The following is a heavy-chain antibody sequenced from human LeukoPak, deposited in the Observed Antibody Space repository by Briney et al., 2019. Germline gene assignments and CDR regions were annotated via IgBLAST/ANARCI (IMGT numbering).Heavy chain of an antibody. Sequence: PWETLHLTCTVSGGSLSNHYWSWIRQPPGKGLEWIGYIYYSGSTNYNPSLKSRVTISVDTSKNQFSLKLSSVTAAAAAVYCSARQPGTKVPWPFGWFDAWGQEGQVTVSS. CDR3: ARQPGTKVPWPFGWFDA. CDR1: GGSLSNHY. D-gene: IGHD4-11*01. V-gene: IGHV4-59*08. J-gene: IGHJ5*01. CDR2: IYYSGST.